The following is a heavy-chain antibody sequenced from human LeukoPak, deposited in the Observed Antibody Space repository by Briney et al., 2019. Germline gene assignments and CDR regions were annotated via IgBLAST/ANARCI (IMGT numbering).Heavy chain of an antibody. CDR1: GFTFSGSA. CDR2: IRSKANSYAT. Sequence: GGSLKLSCAASGFTFSGSAMHWVRQASGKGLEWVGRIRSKANSYATAYAASVKGRFTISRDDSKNTAYLQMNSLKTEDTAVYYCTRRLEDIVVVPAAHYYYYGMDAWGQGTTVTVSS. V-gene: IGHV3-73*01. CDR3: TRRLEDIVVVPAAHYYYYGMDA. J-gene: IGHJ6*02. D-gene: IGHD2-2*01.